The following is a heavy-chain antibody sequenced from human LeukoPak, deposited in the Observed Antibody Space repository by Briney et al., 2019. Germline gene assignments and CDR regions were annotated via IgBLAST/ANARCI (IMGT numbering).Heavy chain of an antibody. J-gene: IGHJ6*04. D-gene: IGHD3-10*01. Sequence: ASVKVSCKASGGTFSSYAISWVRQAPGQGLEWMGGIIPIFGTANYAQRFQGRVTITADKSTSTAYMELSSLRSEDTAVHYCARYFFSGSGSYYSPSVYYYGMDVWGKGTTVTVSS. CDR1: GGTFSSYA. CDR3: ARYFFSGSGSYYSPSVYYYGMDV. CDR2: IIPIFGTA. V-gene: IGHV1-69*06.